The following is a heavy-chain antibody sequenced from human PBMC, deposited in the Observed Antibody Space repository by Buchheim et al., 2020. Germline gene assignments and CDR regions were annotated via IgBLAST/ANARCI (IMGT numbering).Heavy chain of an antibody. CDR1: GGSISSGGYY. Sequence: QVQLQESGPGLVKPSQTLSLTCTVSGGSISSGGYYWSWIRQHPGKGLEWIGYTYYSGSTYYNPSLQSRVTISVDTSKNQFSLKLSSVTAADAAVYYCARTPSIVGARVPYFDLWGRGTL. V-gene: IGHV4-31*03. CDR3: ARTPSIVGARVPYFDL. J-gene: IGHJ2*01. CDR2: TYYSGST. D-gene: IGHD1-26*01.